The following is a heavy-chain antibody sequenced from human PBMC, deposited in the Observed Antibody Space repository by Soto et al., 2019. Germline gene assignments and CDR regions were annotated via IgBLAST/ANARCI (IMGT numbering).Heavy chain of an antibody. CDR2: INPNSGGT. CDR1: GYTFTGYY. D-gene: IGHD3-3*01. Sequence: ASVKVSCKASGYTFTGYYMHWVRQAPGQGLEWMGWINPNSGGTNYAQKFQGWVTMTRDTSINTVYMDLNWLTSDDTAVYYCARDSGLPGRFWYFDIWGRGTLVTVS. CDR3: ARDSGLPGRFWYFDI. J-gene: IGHJ2*01. V-gene: IGHV1-2*04.